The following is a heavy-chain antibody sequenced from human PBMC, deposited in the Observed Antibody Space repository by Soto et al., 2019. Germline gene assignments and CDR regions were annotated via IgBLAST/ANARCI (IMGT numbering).Heavy chain of an antibody. CDR2: ISGSGGST. J-gene: IGHJ4*02. CDR3: AIGYSGYGAFDY. CDR1: GFTFSSYA. Sequence: PGGSLRLSCAASGFTFSSYAMSWVRQAPGKGLEWVSAISGSGGSTYYADSVEGRFTISRDNSKNTLYLQMNSLRAEDTAVYYCAIGYSGYGAFDYWGQGTLVTVSS. V-gene: IGHV3-23*01. D-gene: IGHD5-12*01.